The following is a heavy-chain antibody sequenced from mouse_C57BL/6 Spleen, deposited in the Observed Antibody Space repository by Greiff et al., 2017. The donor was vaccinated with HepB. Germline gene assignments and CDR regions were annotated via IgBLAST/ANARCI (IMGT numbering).Heavy chain of an antibody. CDR2: IWWDDDK. CDR3: ARIEDYGSSYGGYFDV. Sequence: QVTLKVSGPGILQPSQTLSLTCSFSGFSLSTFGMGVGWIRQPSGKGLEWLAHIWWDDDKYYNPALKSRLTISKDTSKNQVFLKIANVDTADTATYYCARIEDYGSSYGGYFDVWGTGTTVTVSS. D-gene: IGHD1-1*01. CDR1: GFSLSTFGMG. J-gene: IGHJ1*03. V-gene: IGHV8-8*01.